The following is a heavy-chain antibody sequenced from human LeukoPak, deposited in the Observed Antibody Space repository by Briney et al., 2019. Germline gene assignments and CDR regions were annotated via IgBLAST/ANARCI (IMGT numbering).Heavy chain of an antibody. J-gene: IGHJ5*02. CDR2: ISGSGATT. D-gene: IGHD3-10*01. Sequence: GGSLRLSCAASGLSFSSYAMNWVRQAPGKGLEWVSDISGSGATTYYADSVKGRFTISRDNAKDTLYLQMSSLRAEDTAVYYCAKGRGSGSYTPLAWGQGTLVTVSS. CDR1: GLSFSSYA. CDR3: AKGRGSGSYTPLA. V-gene: IGHV3-23*01.